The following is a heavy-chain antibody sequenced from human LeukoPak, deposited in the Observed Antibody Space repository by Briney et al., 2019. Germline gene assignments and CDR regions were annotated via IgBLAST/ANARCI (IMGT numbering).Heavy chain of an antibody. Sequence: GASVKVSCKASGYTFTSYYMHWVRQAPGQGLEWMGTINPSGGSTSYAQKLQGRVTMTTDTSTSTAYMELRSLRSDDTAVYYCARSMDVWGQGTTVTFSS. CDR2: INPSGGST. V-gene: IGHV1-46*01. J-gene: IGHJ6*02. CDR3: ARSMDV. CDR1: GYTFTSYY.